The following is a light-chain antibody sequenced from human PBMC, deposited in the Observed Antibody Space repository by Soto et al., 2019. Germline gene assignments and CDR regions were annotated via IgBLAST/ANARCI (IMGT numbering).Light chain of an antibody. J-gene: IGLJ3*02. CDR1: SGSIGSDY. CDR3: SSFAANDNVV. CDR2: EDN. V-gene: IGLV6-57*02. Sequence: NFMLTQPHSVSESPGKTVTISCTGSSGSIGSDYVQWFQQRPGSAPTTVIFEDNQRPSGVPDRFSGSKSGNTASLTVSGLQAGDEADYYCSSFAANDNVVFGGGTKLTVL.